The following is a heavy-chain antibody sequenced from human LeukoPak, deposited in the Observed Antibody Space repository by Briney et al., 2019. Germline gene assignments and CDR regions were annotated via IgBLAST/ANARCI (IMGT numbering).Heavy chain of an antibody. Sequence: SETLSLTCTVSGGSISSYYWSWIRQPPGKGLEWIGYIYYSGSTNYNPSLKSRVTISVDTSKNQFSLKLSSVTAADTAVYYCARRILNRLYYFDYWGQGTLVTVSS. V-gene: IGHV4-59*12. CDR3: ARRILNRLYYFDY. D-gene: IGHD1-14*01. J-gene: IGHJ4*02. CDR2: IYYSGST. CDR1: GGSISSYY.